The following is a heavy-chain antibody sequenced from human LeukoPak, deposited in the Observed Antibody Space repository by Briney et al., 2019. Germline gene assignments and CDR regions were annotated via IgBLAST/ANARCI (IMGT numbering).Heavy chain of an antibody. CDR3: ARGAPPHYTSPAGTKWFDP. CDR2: ISGSSGII. D-gene: IGHD6-13*01. Sequence: GGSLRLSCAASGFTFNTYTMNWVRQAPGKGLEWVSYISGSSGIIDYADSVRGRFTISRDNAKNSLYLQMNSLRAEDTAVYYCARGAPPHYTSPAGTKWFDPWGQGTLVTVSS. J-gene: IGHJ5*02. CDR1: GFTFNTYT. V-gene: IGHV3-48*01.